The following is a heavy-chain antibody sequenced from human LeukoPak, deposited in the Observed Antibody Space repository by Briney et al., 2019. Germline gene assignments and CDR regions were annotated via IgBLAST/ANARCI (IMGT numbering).Heavy chain of an antibody. Sequence: PSETLSLTCTVSGASVSTDNYYWSWIRQPPGKGLEWIGCIYYSGSTNYDPSLKSRVTISVDTSKKQFSLKLSTVTAADTAVYYCARVRVEMATITVFDYWGQGTLVIVSS. CDR3: ARVRVEMATITVFDY. V-gene: IGHV4-61*01. D-gene: IGHD5-24*01. CDR1: GASVSTDNYY. CDR2: IYYSGST. J-gene: IGHJ4*02.